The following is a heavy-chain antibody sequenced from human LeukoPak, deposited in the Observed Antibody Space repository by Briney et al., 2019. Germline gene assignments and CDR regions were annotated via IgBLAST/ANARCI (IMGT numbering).Heavy chain of an antibody. CDR3: ARDGGMVRGVSMDV. V-gene: IGHV3-33*01. D-gene: IGHD3-10*01. J-gene: IGHJ6*02. CDR1: GFTFSSYG. Sequence: GGSLRLSCAASGFTFSSYGMHWVRQAPGKGLEWVAVIWYDGSNKYYADSVKGRFTISRDNSKNTLYLQMNSLRAEDTAVYYCARDGGMVRGVSMDVWGQGTTVTVSS. CDR2: IWYDGSNK.